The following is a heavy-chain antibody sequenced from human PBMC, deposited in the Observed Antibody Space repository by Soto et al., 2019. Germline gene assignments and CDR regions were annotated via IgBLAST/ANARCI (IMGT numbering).Heavy chain of an antibody. Sequence: GGSLRLSCAASGFTFSSCGMHWVRQAPGKGLEWVALIWYDGSNKYYADSVKGRFTISRDNSKNTLYLQMDSLRAEDTAVYYCATKRVAPRPDTGNYFESWDQGTLVTVSS. J-gene: IGHJ4*02. CDR3: ATKRVAPRPDTGNYFES. CDR1: GFTFSSCG. V-gene: IGHV3-30*02. CDR2: IWYDGSNK. D-gene: IGHD5-18*01.